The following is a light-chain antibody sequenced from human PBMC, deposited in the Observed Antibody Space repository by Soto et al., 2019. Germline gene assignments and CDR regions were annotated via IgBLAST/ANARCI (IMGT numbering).Light chain of an antibody. CDR1: SRGVGAYNY. J-gene: IGLJ1*01. CDR3: SSYTRSPSYV. Sequence: QSVLTQPASGSGAPGQSITISCTGTSRGVGAYNYVSWYQQYPSKAPKLMIYDVSNRPSGVSNRFSGCKSGNTASLTISGLQAEHEADYYCSSYTRSPSYVFGPRTKVTVL. CDR2: DVS. V-gene: IGLV2-14*01.